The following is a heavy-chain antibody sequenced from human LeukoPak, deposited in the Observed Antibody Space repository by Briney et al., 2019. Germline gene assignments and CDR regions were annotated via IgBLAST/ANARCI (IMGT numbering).Heavy chain of an antibody. CDR3: ASPTPETTDDAFDI. D-gene: IGHD4-17*01. V-gene: IGHV4-59*12. CDR2: VFYNGRT. Sequence: PSETLSLTCSVSGASISPYYWVWIRQPPGKGLEWIGYVFYNGRTSYNPSLKSRVTISADTSKNQFSLKLSSVTAADTAVYYCASPTPETTDDAFDIWGQGTMVTVSS. CDR1: GASISPYY. J-gene: IGHJ3*02.